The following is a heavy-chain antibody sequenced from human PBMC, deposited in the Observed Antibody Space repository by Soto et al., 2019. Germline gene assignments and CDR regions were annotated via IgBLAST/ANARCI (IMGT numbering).Heavy chain of an antibody. CDR1: GFTFSSYW. CDR2: IKVDGSET. J-gene: IGHJ4*02. CDR3: ARGKRIAVAAYCFDY. V-gene: IGHV3-7*01. D-gene: IGHD6-19*01. Sequence: EVQLVESGGALVQPGGSLRLSCAASGFTFSSYWMHWVRQAPGKGLEWVANIKVDGSETYYVDSVMGRFTISRDNAKNSLDLQMNSLRVEDSAVYYCARGKRIAVAAYCFDYWGQGTLVTVSS.